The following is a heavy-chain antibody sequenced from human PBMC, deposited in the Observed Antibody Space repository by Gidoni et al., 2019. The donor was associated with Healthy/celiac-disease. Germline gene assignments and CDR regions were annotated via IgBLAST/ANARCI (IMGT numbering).Heavy chain of an antibody. Sequence: EVQLVESGGGLVKPGGSLRLSCAASGFTFISYSMNWVRQAPGKGLVWVSSMRSSSSYIYYADSGKGRFTLSSDNAKNSLYLQMNSRIAEDTAVYYCARVRTILATIGTDYYGMDVCGQGTTVTVSS. D-gene: IGHD5-12*01. CDR3: ARVRTILATIGTDYYGMDV. CDR1: GFTFISYS. CDR2: MRSSSSYI. J-gene: IGHJ6*02. V-gene: IGHV3-21*01.